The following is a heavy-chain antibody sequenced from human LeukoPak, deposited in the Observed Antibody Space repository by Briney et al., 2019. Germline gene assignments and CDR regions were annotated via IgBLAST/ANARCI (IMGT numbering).Heavy chain of an antibody. CDR3: ARDASILWFGELFDGYYYYMDV. V-gene: IGHV1-2*02. D-gene: IGHD3-10*01. Sequence: ASVKVSCKASGYTFTSYGISWVRQAPGQGLEWMGWINPNSGGTNYAQKFQGRVTMTRDTSISTAYMELSRLRSDDTAVYYCARDASILWFGELFDGYYYYMDVWGKGTTVTVSS. CDR1: GYTFTSYG. J-gene: IGHJ6*03. CDR2: INPNSGGT.